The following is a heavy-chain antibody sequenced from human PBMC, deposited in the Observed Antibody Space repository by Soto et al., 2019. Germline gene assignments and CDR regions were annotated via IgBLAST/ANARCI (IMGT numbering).Heavy chain of an antibody. D-gene: IGHD2-2*01. CDR2: IIPIFGTA. CDR3: ARGKDIVLVPAATTLAP. V-gene: IGHV1-69*12. CDR1: GGTFSSYA. J-gene: IGHJ5*02. Sequence: QVQLVQSGAEVKKPGSSVKVSCKASGGTFSSYAISWVRQAPGQGLEWMGVIIPIFGTANYAQKFQGRVTITANESTSTAYMELSSLRSEDTAVYHCARGKDIVLVPAATTLAPWGQGTLVTVSS.